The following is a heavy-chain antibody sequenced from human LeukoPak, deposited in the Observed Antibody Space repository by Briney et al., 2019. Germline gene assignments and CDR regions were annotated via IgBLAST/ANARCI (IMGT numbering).Heavy chain of an antibody. CDR1: GFTFSSYA. J-gene: IGHJ3*02. CDR2: ISGSGGST. V-gene: IGHV3-23*01. Sequence: PGGSLRLSCAASGFTFSSYAMSWVRQAPGKGLEWVSAISGSGGSTYYADSVKGRFTISRDNSKNTLYLQMNSLRAEDTAVYYCAKGDGIFGVVTGDAFDIWGQGTMVTVSS. CDR3: AKGDGIFGVVTGDAFDI. D-gene: IGHD3-3*01.